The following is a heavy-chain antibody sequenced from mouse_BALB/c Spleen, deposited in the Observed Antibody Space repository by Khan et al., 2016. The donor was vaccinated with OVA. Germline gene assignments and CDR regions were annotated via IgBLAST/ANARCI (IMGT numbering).Heavy chain of an antibody. CDR3: VRGYYGDPFAY. CDR1: GFTFSDYY. D-gene: IGHD2-13*01. CDR2: ISDGGSYT. Sequence: EVELVESGGGLVKPGGSLKLSCAASGFTFSDYYMYWVRQTPEKRLEWVATISDGGSYTYYPASVKGRFTISRDAATNNLYLQMSSLTSEDTAMYYWVRGYYGDPFAYWGQGTLVTVSA. V-gene: IGHV5-4*02. J-gene: IGHJ3*01.